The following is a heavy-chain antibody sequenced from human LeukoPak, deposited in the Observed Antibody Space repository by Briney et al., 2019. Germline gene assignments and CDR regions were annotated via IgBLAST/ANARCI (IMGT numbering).Heavy chain of an antibody. J-gene: IGHJ4*02. CDR2: FDPEDGGT. CDR1: GYTITELS. CDR3: ATADIVVVTDPYYFDY. D-gene: IGHD2-21*02. V-gene: IGHV1-24*01. Sequence: ASVKVSCKVSGYTITELSMHWVRQAPGKGLEWMGGFDPEDGGTIYAQKFQGRVTMTEDTSTDTAYMELSSLRSEDTAVYYCATADIVVVTDPYYFDYWGQGTLVTVSS.